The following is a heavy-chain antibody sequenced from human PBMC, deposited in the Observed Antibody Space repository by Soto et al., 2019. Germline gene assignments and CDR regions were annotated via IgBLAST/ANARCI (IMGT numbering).Heavy chain of an antibody. CDR3: ARGYSSGWYYFDY. V-gene: IGHV4-4*02. CDR2: IYHSGST. D-gene: IGHD6-19*01. J-gene: IGHJ4*02. CDR1: GGSISSSNW. Sequence: SETLSLTCAVSGGSISSSNWWSWVRQPPGKGLEWIGEIYHSGSTNYNPSLKSRVTISVDKSKNQFYLKLSSVTAADTAVYYCARGYSSGWYYFDYWGPGTMVTVSS.